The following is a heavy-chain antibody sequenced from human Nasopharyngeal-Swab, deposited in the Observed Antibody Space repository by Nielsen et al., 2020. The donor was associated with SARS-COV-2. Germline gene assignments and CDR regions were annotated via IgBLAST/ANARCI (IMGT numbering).Heavy chain of an antibody. J-gene: IGHJ4*02. Sequence: SETLSLTCAVYVGSFSGYYWTWIRQPPGGGLEWIGEINHSGRTNYNPSLKSRVTISVDTSKNQFSLKLSSVTAADTAVYYCARLTNPAGDYWGQGTLVTVSS. D-gene: IGHD2-8*01. V-gene: IGHV4-34*01. CDR2: INHSGRT. CDR3: ARLTNPAGDY. CDR1: VGSFSGYY.